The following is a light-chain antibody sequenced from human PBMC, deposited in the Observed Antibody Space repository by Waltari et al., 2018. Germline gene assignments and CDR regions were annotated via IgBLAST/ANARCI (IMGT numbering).Light chain of an antibody. CDR2: RNA. Sequence: QKKSGQAPVAVSRRNAGRPQEIPARFSGSGSRTTATLTIVGVQPEDEADYYCQTVDDTGDYVLFGGGTKLTVL. V-gene: IGLV3-25*03. J-gene: IGLJ2*01. CDR3: QTVDDTGDYVL.